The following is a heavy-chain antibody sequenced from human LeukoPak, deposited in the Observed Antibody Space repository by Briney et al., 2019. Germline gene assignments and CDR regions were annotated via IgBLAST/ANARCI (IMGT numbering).Heavy chain of an antibody. V-gene: IGHV3-23*01. Sequence: SGGSLRLSCAASGFTFSSYAMSWVRQAPGKGLEWVSAISGSGGSTYYADSVKGRFTISRDNSKNTLYLQMNSLRAEDTAVYYCAKDAGYGDYVPGQAFDYWGQGTLVTVSS. CDR1: GFTFSSYA. CDR2: ISGSGGST. CDR3: AKDAGYGDYVPGQAFDY. J-gene: IGHJ4*02. D-gene: IGHD4-17*01.